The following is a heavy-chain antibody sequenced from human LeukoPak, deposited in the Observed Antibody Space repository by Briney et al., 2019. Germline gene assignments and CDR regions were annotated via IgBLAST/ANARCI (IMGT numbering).Heavy chain of an antibody. CDR1: GFTVSSNC. D-gene: IGHD5-12*01. CDR3: ARARGSDP. V-gene: IGHV3-53*01. J-gene: IGHJ5*02. Sequence: GGCLRLSCAASGFTVSSNCMSWVRQAPGKGLEWVSLIYSGGGTYDADSVKGRFTISRDNSKNTLYLQMNSLRAEDTAVYYCARARGSDPWGQGTLVTVSS. CDR2: IYSGGGT.